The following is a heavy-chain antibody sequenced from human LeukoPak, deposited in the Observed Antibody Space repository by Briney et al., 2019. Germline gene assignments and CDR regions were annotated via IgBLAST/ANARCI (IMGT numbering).Heavy chain of an antibody. D-gene: IGHD3-9*01. V-gene: IGHV3-53*01. CDR1: GFTVSSNY. J-gene: IGHJ4*02. Sequence: GGSLRLSCAASGFTVSSNYMSWVRQAPGKGLEWVSVIYSGGSTYYADSVKGRFTISRHNSKNTLYLQMNSLRAEDTAVYYCAKGSVAYDILTGYYSNDYWGQGTLVTVSS. CDR2: IYSGGST. CDR3: AKGSVAYDILTGYYSNDY.